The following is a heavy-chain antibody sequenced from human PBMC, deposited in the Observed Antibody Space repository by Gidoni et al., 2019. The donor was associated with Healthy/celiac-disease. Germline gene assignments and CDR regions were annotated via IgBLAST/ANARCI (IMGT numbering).Heavy chain of an antibody. CDR3: AGAFSSSWPFDY. J-gene: IGHJ4*02. CDR1: GGPISSYY. D-gene: IGHD6-13*01. CDR2: IYYSGST. V-gene: IGHV4-59*01. Sequence: QVQLQESGPGLVKPSETLSLTCTVSGGPISSYYWRWIRQPPGKGLEWIGYIYYSGSTNYNPSLKSRVTISVDTSKNQFSLKLSSVTAADTAVYYCAGAFSSSWPFDYWGQGTLVTVSS.